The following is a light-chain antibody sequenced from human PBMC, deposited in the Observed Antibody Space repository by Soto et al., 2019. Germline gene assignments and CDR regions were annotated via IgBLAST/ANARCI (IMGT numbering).Light chain of an antibody. Sequence: EVVLTQSPATRSLSPGERATLSCRASQGISSFLAWYQQKPGQAPRLLIYDASNRATGVPVRFSGSGSGRDFTLTISSLEPEDFAVYYCQQRSDWPPITFGQGTRLEIK. CDR1: QGISSF. V-gene: IGKV3-11*02. J-gene: IGKJ5*01. CDR2: DAS. CDR3: QQRSDWPPIT.